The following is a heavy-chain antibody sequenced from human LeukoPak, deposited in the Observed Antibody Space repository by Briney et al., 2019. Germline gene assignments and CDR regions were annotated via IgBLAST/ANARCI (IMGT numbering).Heavy chain of an antibody. D-gene: IGHD3-10*01. CDR3: ARRAMVRGGTYFDY. Sequence: PETLSLTCTVSGGSISSSSYYWGWIRQPPGKGLEWIGSIYYSGSTYYNPSLKSRVTISVDTSKNQFSLKLSSVTAADTAVYYCARRAMVRGGTYFDYWGQGTPVTVSS. V-gene: IGHV4-39*01. CDR1: GGSISSSSYY. J-gene: IGHJ4*02. CDR2: IYYSGST.